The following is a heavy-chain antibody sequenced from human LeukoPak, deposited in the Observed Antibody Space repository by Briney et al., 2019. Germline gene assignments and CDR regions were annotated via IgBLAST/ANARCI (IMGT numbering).Heavy chain of an antibody. CDR1: GFTFSTYA. J-gene: IGHJ4*02. D-gene: IGHD2-8*02. CDR3: ARKPGAADYYFDC. V-gene: IGHV3-23*01. Sequence: GGSLRLSCAASGFTFSTYAMRWVRQAPGKGLEWVSTTSANGGSTYYADSVKGRFTISRDNSKDTLYLQMNSLRAEDTGVYYCARKPGAADYYFDCWGQGTLVTVSS. CDR2: TSANGGST.